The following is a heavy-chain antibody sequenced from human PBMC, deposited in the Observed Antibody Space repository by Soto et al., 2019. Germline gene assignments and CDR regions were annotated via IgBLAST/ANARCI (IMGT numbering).Heavy chain of an antibody. CDR1: GFTFSSYA. D-gene: IGHD3-16*01. CDR3: AKDSLGGGLHLGPQNYYGLDV. Sequence: GGSLRLSCAASGFTFSSYAMSWVRQAPGKGLEWVSGFSGVGGSTYYADSVKGRFTISRDNSKNTLYLQMNSLRAEDAAVYYCAKDSLGGGLHLGPQNYYGLDVWGQGTTVTVSS. J-gene: IGHJ6*02. CDR2: FSGVGGST. V-gene: IGHV3-23*01.